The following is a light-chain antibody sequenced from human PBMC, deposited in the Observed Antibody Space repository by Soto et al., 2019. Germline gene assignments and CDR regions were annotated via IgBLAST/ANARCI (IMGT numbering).Light chain of an antibody. CDR2: GAS. Sequence: ETVLTQSPGTLSLSPGERATLSCRASQSVGRNYLAWFQQKSGQAPRLVIYGASSRAAGIPDRLSGSGYGTDFTLTISRLEPEDFAVYYCQQYATSPITFGQGTKVDIK. CDR1: QSVGRNY. J-gene: IGKJ1*01. V-gene: IGKV3-20*01. CDR3: QQYATSPIT.